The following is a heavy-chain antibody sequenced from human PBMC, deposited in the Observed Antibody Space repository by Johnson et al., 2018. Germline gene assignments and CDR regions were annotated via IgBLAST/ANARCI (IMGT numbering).Heavy chain of an antibody. V-gene: IGHV3-7*04. CDR3: ATESDGDSAFEI. CDR2: IKPEGSEK. CDR1: GFTFSNYA. Sequence: EQLLEAGGGVVQPGRTMRLSCAASGFTFSNYAMHWVRQAPGQGLAWVANIKPEGSEKYGVDSVQGRFAISRDNSKNSLYLKMNSLRVEDTAVYYCATESDGDSAFEIWGQWTMVAVSS. J-gene: IGHJ3*02. D-gene: IGHD7-27*01.